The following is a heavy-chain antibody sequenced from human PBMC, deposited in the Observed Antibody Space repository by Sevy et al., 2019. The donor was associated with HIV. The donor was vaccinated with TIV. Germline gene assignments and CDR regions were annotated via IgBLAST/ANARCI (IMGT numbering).Heavy chain of an antibody. V-gene: IGHV3-30*04. J-gene: IGHJ4*02. CDR2: ISYDGSNK. CDR1: GFTFSSYA. CDR3: EATTVTTSDY. D-gene: IGHD4-17*01. Sequence: GGSLRLSCAASGFTFSSYAMHWVRQAPGKGLEWVAVISYDGSNKYYADSVKGRFTISRVNSKNTLYLQMNSLRAEDTAVYYCEATTVTTSDYWGQGTLVTVSS.